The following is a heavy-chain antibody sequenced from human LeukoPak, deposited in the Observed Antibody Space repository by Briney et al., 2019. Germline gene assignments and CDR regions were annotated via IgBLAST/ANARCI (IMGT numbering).Heavy chain of an antibody. CDR1: GFIFNNYA. J-gene: IGHJ4*02. CDR2: ISWNSGSI. CDR3: AKDTYGDYPGVFDY. D-gene: IGHD4-17*01. V-gene: IGHV3-9*01. Sequence: GGSLRLSCAGSGFIFNNYAMHWVRQAPGKGLEWVSGISWNSGSIGYADSVKGRFTISRDNAKNSLYLQMNSLRAEDTALYYCAKDTYGDYPGVFDYWGQGTLVTVSS.